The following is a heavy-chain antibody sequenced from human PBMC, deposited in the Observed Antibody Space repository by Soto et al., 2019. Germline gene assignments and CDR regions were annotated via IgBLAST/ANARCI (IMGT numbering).Heavy chain of an antibody. CDR3: ARGGFYYSSYNWFDP. V-gene: IGHV4-30-4*01. CDR1: GGSISSGDYY. Sequence: QVQLQESGPGLVKPSQTMSLTCTVSGGSISSGDYYWSWIRQPPGKGLEWIGYIYYSGSTYYNPSLKSRVTISVDTSKNQFSLKLSSVTAADTAVYYCARGGFYYSSYNWFDPWGQGTLVTVSS. D-gene: IGHD3-22*01. CDR2: IYYSGST. J-gene: IGHJ5*02.